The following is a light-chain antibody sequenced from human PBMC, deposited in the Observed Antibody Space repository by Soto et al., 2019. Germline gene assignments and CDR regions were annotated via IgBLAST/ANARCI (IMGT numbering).Light chain of an antibody. CDR3: QQRSNWPPEVT. CDR2: GAS. Sequence: PGARATLSCRASQRVSSYLAWYQQTPGQAPRLLIYGASNRATGIPARFSGSGSGTDFTLTISSLEPEDFAVYYCQQRSNWPPEVTFGQGTRLEIK. CDR1: QRVSSY. V-gene: IGKV3-11*01. J-gene: IGKJ5*01.